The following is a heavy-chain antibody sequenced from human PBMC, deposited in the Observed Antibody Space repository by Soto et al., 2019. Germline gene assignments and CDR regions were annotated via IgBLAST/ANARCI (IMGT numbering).Heavy chain of an antibody. CDR3: APLTVSLSGPYGIHV. Sequence: SETLSLTCSVSGYSVSSSDYYWAWIRQPPGKGLEWIGSMLYSGLTYYNPSLKSRVTLSVDTSKDQFSVRLNSVTASDTAVYYCAPLTVSLSGPYGIHVWGQGTTVTVSS. J-gene: IGHJ6*02. CDR1: GYSVSSSDYY. CDR2: MLYSGLT. D-gene: IGHD2-15*01. V-gene: IGHV4-39*01.